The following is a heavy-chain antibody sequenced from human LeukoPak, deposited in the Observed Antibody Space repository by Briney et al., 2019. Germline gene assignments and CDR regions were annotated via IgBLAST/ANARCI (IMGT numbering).Heavy chain of an antibody. D-gene: IGHD1-26*01. V-gene: IGHV1-18*01. CDR3: ASSSGSLGEGFDL. CDR1: GYTFTNYG. J-gene: IGHJ3*01. Sequence: ASVKVSCKASGYTFTNYGISWVRQAPGQGLEWMGRISTYSGNTNYAQKVQGRVTMTTDTSTSTAYMELKSLRSDDTAVYYCASSSGSLGEGFDLWGQGTMVTVSS. CDR2: ISTYSGNT.